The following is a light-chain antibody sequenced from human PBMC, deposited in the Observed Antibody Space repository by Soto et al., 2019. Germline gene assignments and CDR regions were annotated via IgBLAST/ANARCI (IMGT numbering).Light chain of an antibody. CDR3: QQFRNLPWT. CDR2: DAS. V-gene: IGKV1-33*01. CDR1: QDINHH. J-gene: IGKJ1*01. Sequence: DIQMTQSPSSLSTSVGDRVTITCQASQDINHHLNWDQQKPGKAPKLLIYDASNSETGAPSKFSGSGSGKDFILTVSSRQPEDIATYYCQQFRNLPWTFGEGTKVEIE.